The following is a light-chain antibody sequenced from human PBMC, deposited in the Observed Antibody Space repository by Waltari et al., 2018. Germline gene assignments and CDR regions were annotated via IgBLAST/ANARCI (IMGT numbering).Light chain of an antibody. J-gene: IGLJ2*01. Sequence: QSALTQPASVSVSPGQSITISCTGTSSNVGGYTLVPWYQQHPGKAPPLIIYDVNKRPSGISHRFSGSKSGNTASLTISGLQADDESDYYCCSYAGDSTLIFGGGTKLTVL. CDR1: SSNVGGYTL. CDR2: DVN. CDR3: CSYAGDSTLI. V-gene: IGLV2-23*02.